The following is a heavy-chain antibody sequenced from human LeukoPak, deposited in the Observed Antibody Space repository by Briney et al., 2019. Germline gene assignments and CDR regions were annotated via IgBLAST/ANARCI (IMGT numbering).Heavy chain of an antibody. CDR3: VRSACSGGSCYGMDV. CDR2: ISASRSNT. Sequence: PGGSLRLSCTVSGLTFDTYGMSWVRQAPGKGLEWVSAISASRSNTHYADSVKGRVIISRDNSKNTLYLEMNSLRAEDTAVYYCVRSACSGGSCYGMDVWGQGTTVTVSS. V-gene: IGHV3-23*01. D-gene: IGHD2-15*01. J-gene: IGHJ6*02. CDR1: GLTFDTYG.